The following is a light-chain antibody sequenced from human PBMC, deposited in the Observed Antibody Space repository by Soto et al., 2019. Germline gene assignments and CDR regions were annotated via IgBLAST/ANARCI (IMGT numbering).Light chain of an antibody. CDR1: SSNIGAGYD. Sequence: QSVLTQPPSGSGAPGQRVTISCTGSSSNIGAGYDVHGYQQLPGTAPKLLIYGNSNRPSGVPDRFSGSKSGTSASLAITGLRAEDEADYYCQSYDSSLSGWVFGGGTKLTVL. V-gene: IGLV1-40*01. CDR2: GNS. CDR3: QSYDSSLSGWV. J-gene: IGLJ3*02.